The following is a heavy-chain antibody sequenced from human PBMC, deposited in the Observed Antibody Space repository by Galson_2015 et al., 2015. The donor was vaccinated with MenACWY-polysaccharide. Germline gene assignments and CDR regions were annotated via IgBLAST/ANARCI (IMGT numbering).Heavy chain of an antibody. CDR2: TYRGSN. J-gene: IGHJ3*02. Sequence: CAISGDSVSNHPVAWNWIRQSPSRGLEWLGRTYRGSNQYAASMRGRIAINSDTSTNQFSLQLSSVTPEDTVLYYCARGAYSSFDIVGQGSMVTVSS. CDR1: GDSVSNHPVA. V-gene: IGHV6-1*01. CDR3: ARGAYSSFDI. D-gene: IGHD2-15*01.